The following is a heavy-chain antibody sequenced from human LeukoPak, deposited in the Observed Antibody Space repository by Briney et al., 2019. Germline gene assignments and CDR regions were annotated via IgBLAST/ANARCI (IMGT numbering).Heavy chain of an antibody. CDR3: ARDRGAYCGGDCYLDFDY. D-gene: IGHD2-21*02. CDR1: GFTFSSYT. J-gene: IGHJ4*01. Sequence: GGSLRLSCAASGFTFSSYTMNWVRQAPGKGLEWVSSIAGSSGYISYADSVKGRFTISRDNAKKSLYLQMTSLTAEDTAVYYCARDRGAYCGGDCYLDFDYWGRGTLVTVSS. V-gene: IGHV3-21*01. CDR2: IAGSSGYI.